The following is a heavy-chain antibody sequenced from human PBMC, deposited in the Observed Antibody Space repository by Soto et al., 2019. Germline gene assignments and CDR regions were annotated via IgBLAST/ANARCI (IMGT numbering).Heavy chain of an antibody. CDR2: VYPRGTP. CDR3: ARRLAAKPKYYFDF. D-gene: IGHD2-2*01. V-gene: IGHV4-4*07. Sequence: SETLSLTCSVSWGSINSYWWSWIRQPAGKGLEWIGRVYPRGTPDYNPSLNSRATLSVATSKSPFSLRLSSVTAADTAVYYCARRLAAKPKYYFDFWGQGTLVTVSS. CDR1: WGSINSYW. J-gene: IGHJ4*02.